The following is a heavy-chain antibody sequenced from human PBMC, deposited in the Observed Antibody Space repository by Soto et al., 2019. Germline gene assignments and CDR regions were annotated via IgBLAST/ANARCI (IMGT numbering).Heavy chain of an antibody. J-gene: IGHJ3*02. CDR1: GGSFSGYY. V-gene: IGHV4-34*01. Sequence: SETLSLTCAVYGGSFSGYYWSWIRQPPGKGLEWIGEINHSGSTNYNPSLKSRVTISVDTSKNQFSLKLSSVTAADTAVYYCARDWGSPPGPHAFDIWGQGTMVTVSS. CDR3: ARDWGSPPGPHAFDI. CDR2: INHSGST. D-gene: IGHD3-16*01.